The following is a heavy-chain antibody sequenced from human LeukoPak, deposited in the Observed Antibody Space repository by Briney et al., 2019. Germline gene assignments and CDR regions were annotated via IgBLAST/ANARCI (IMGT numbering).Heavy chain of an antibody. CDR3: ARGAYYFDY. V-gene: IGHV3-74*01. CDR1: GFTFSSYW. CDR2: INSDGSST. J-gene: IGHJ4*02. Sequence: GGSLRLSCAASGFTFSSYWMHWVRQAPGKGLVWISRINSDGSSTRSADSVKGRFTISRDNAKNTLYLQMNSLRAEDTAVYYFARGAYYFDYWGQGNLVTVSS.